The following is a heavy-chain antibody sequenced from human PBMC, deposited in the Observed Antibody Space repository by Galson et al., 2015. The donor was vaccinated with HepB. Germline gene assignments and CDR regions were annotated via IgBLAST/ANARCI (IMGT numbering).Heavy chain of an antibody. V-gene: IGHV3-33*01. D-gene: IGHD5-12*01. CDR2: IWYDGSNK. CDR3: ARAPPAGGYVTPRAFDI. CDR1: GFTFSSYG. J-gene: IGHJ3*02. Sequence: SLRLSCAASGFTFSSYGMHWVRQAPGKGLEWVAVIWYDGSNKYYADSVKGRFTISRDNSKNTLYLQMNSLRAEDTAVYYCARAPPAGGYVTPRAFDIWGQGTMVTVSS.